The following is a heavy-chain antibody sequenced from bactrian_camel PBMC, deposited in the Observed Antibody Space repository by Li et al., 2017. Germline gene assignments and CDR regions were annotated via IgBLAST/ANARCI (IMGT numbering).Heavy chain of an antibody. Sequence: HVQLVESGGGSVEAGGSLTLSCATAKPNYRYNYMGWFRQAPGKAREGIAGTDRTGRGTYYAGSVKGRFTISQDSAKNTMCLQMSSLKPEDTAMYYCATPRLTRYDFCSGSWCYPLPEYNYWGQGTQVTVS. V-gene: IGHV3S5*01. D-gene: IGHD3*01. J-gene: IGHJ4*01. CDR2: TDRTGRGT. CDR1: KPNYRYNY. CDR3: ATPRLTRYDFCSGSWCYPLPEYNY.